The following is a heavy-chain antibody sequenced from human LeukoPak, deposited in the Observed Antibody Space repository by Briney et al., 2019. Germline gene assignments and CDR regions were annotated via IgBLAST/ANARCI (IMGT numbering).Heavy chain of an antibody. CDR1: GFTFSSYA. V-gene: IGHV3-23*01. D-gene: IGHD3-10*01. CDR3: AKDPDYYGSGSDPVFDY. Sequence: PGGSLRLSCAASGFTFSSYAMSWVRQAPGKGLEWVSAISGSGGSTYYADSVKGRFTISRDNSKNTLYLQMNSLRAEDTAVYYCAKDPDYYGSGSDPVFDYWGQGTLVTASS. J-gene: IGHJ4*02. CDR2: ISGSGGST.